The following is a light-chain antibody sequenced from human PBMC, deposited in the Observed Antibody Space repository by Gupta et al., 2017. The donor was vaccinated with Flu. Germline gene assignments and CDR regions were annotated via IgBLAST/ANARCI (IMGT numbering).Light chain of an antibody. CDR2: AAS. CDR3: QHSYRSPPT. CDR1: QSISSY. J-gene: IGKJ2*01. V-gene: IGKV1-39*01. Sequence: PMTQSPSSLSASVGDRVTITCRASQSISSYLNWYQQKPGEAPRLLIYAASSLQSGVPARCSGSGSGTDFTLTISSLQPEDFATYYCQHSYRSPPTFGRGTKLEIK.